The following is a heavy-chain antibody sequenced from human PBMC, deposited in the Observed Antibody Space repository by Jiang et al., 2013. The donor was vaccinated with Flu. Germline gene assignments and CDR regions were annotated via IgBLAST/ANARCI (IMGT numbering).Heavy chain of an antibody. Sequence: PSGTLSLTCAVSVGPSAVVIVGLGPPAPGKGLEWIGEIHLSGSTIYNPSLKSRVIISVDKSKNQFSLKLNSVTAADTAVYYCARPLTIFGVPWYFDLWGRGTLVTVSS. CDR2: IHLSGST. D-gene: IGHD3-3*01. CDR1: VGPSAVVIV. J-gene: IGHJ2*01. V-gene: IGHV4-4*02. CDR3: ARPLTIFGVPWYFDL.